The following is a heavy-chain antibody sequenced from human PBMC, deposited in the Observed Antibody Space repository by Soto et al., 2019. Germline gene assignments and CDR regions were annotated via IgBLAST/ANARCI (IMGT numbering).Heavy chain of an antibody. D-gene: IGHD2-8*02. Sequence: SETLSLTCAVYGGSFSGYYWSWIRQPPEKGLEWIGEINPSGSTNYNPSLKSRVTISVDTSKNQFSLNLSSVTAADTAVYYCTRDKITGLFDYWGQGTLVTVSS. J-gene: IGHJ4*02. V-gene: IGHV4-34*01. CDR1: GGSFSGYY. CDR2: INPSGST. CDR3: TRDKITGLFDY.